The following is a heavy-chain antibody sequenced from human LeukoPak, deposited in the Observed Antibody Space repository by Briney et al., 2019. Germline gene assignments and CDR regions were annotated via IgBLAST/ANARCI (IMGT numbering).Heavy chain of an antibody. CDR3: AGDLDYGDYDGGFDI. D-gene: IGHD4-17*01. V-gene: IGHV3-21*01. CDR2: ISSSSSYI. Sequence: PGGSLRLSCAASGFTFSSYSMNWVRQAPGKGLEWVSSISSSSSYIYYADSVKGRFTISRDNAKNSLYLQMNSLRAEDTAVYYCAGDLDYGDYDGGFDIWGQGTMVTVSS. CDR1: GFTFSSYS. J-gene: IGHJ3*02.